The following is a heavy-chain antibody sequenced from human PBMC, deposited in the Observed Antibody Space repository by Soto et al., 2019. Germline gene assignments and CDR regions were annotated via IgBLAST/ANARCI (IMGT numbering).Heavy chain of an antibody. CDR2: IYYSGST. CDR3: ATYGSGSYKPTTFDY. CDR1: GGSISSGGYY. J-gene: IGHJ4*02. Sequence: QVQLQESGPGLVKPSQTLSLTCTVSGGSISSGGYYWSWIRQHPGKVLEWIGYIYYSGSTYYNPSLKSRVTISVATSKTQASLKVSSVTAADTAVYYCATYGSGSYKPTTFDYWGQGTLVTVSS. V-gene: IGHV4-31*03. D-gene: IGHD3-10*01.